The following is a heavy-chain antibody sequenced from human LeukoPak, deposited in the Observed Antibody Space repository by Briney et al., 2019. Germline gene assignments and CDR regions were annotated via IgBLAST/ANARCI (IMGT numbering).Heavy chain of an antibody. V-gene: IGHV3-7*01. J-gene: IGHJ4*02. D-gene: IGHD5-18*01. CDR3: ARDLAYSRLDY. CDR1: GLTFSSSW. CDR2: INPDGNKK. Sequence: SGVALRPSCAVSGLTFSSSWMDWVRQAPGKGLEWVASINPDGNKKYSADSVKGRFTISRDNAENSLYLQMNSLRVEDTAFYYCARDLAYSRLDYWGQGMLVTVSS.